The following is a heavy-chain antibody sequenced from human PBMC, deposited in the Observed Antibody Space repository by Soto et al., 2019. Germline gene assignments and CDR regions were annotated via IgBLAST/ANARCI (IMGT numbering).Heavy chain of an antibody. V-gene: IGHV3-7*04. J-gene: IGHJ6*02. CDR1: GFTFTTFS. CDR2: IKQDGNEK. CDR3: ARAMDV. Sequence: EVQLVESGGGLVQPGGSLRLSCAASGFTFTTFSMDWVRQAPGKGLEWVASIKQDGNEKYYVDSVKGRFTISRDNAKNSLYLQMNSLGDADAAVYYGARAMDVRGQGTMVTVSS.